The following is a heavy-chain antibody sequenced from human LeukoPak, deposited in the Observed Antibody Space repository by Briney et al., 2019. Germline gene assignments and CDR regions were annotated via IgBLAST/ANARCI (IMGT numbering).Heavy chain of an antibody. V-gene: IGHV3-30-3*01. CDR1: GFTFSSYA. CDR2: ISYDGSNK. D-gene: IGHD6-19*01. J-gene: IGHJ4*02. CDR3: ARENTVAGHYFDY. Sequence: GGSLRLSCAASGFTFSSYAMHWVRQAPGKGLEWVAVISYDGSNKYYADSVKGRFTISRDNSKNTLYLQMNSLRAEDTAVYYCARENTVAGHYFDYWGQGTLVTVSS.